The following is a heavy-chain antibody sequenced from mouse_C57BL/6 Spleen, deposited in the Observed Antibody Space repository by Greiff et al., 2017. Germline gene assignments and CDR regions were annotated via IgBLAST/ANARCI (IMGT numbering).Heavy chain of an antibody. V-gene: IGHV1-59*01. D-gene: IGHD1-1*01. J-gene: IGHJ3*01. CDR1: GYTFTSYW. CDR3: AIITTVVEGAWFAY. Sequence: QVQMKQPGAELVRPGPSVKLSCKASGYTFTSYWMHWVKQRPGQGLEWIGVIDPSDSYTNYNQKFKGKATLTVDTSSSTAYMQLSSLTSEDSAVYYCAIITTVVEGAWFAYWGQRTLVTVSA. CDR2: IDPSDSYT.